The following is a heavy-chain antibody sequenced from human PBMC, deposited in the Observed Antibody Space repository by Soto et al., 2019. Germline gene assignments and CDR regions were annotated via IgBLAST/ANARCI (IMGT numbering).Heavy chain of an antibody. J-gene: IGHJ4*02. D-gene: IGHD2-15*01. CDR1: GGSFSGYY. V-gene: IGHV4-34*01. CDR2: INHSGST. CDR3: ARGLRSTRYCSGGSCSAYFDY. Sequence: PSETLSLTCAVYGGSFSGYYWSWIRQPPGKGLEWIGEINHSGSTNYNPSLKSRVTISVDTSKNQFSLKLSSVTAADTAVYYCARGLRSTRYCSGGSCSAYFDYWGQGTRVTVSS.